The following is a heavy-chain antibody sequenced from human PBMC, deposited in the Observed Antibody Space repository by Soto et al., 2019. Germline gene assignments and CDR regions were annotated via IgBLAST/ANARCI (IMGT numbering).Heavy chain of an antibody. CDR3: ATEGLNGYIPYYIET. V-gene: IGHV3-48*02. D-gene: IGHD5-12*01. CDR2: ISRSHSAI. J-gene: IGHJ4*02. CDR1: GFSLSNSG. Sequence: GSLRLSCSASGFSLSNSGMFWVRQAPGKGLEWISYISRSHSAIYYADSVKGRFTMSRDNAKNSLFLQMNSLRDEDRAVYYCATEGLNGYIPYYIETWGRGVPVTVSS.